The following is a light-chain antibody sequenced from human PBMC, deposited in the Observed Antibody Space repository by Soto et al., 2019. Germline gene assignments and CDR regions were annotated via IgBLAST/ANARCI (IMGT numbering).Light chain of an antibody. CDR2: EVS. V-gene: IGLV2-14*01. CDR3: TSYTIKTTYV. J-gene: IGLJ1*01. CDR1: SVDVGGYNY. Sequence: QSALTQPASVSGSLGQSITISCTGTSVDVGGYNYVSWYQHHPGKAPRLLLFEVSNRPSGVSNRFSGSKSGNTASLTISGLQAEDEADYYCTSYTIKTTYVFGTGTKLTVL.